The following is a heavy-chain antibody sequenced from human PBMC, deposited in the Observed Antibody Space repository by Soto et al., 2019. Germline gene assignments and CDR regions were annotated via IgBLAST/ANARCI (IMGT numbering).Heavy chain of an antibody. J-gene: IGHJ4*02. CDR1: GFTFRSYA. CDR3: ARSRSGAVADSFDF. D-gene: IGHD3-10*01. CDR2: ISRDGSNK. Sequence: GGSLRLSCAASGFTFRSYAIHWVRQAPGKGLEWVAVISRDGSNKYYVDSVKGRFTISRDNSKDTVYLQMNSLRGEDSAMFYCARSRSGAVADSFDFWGQGTLVTVSS. V-gene: IGHV3-30*04.